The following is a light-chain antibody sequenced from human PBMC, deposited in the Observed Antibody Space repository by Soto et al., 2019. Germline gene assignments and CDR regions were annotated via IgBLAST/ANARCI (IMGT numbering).Light chain of an antibody. V-gene: IGKV3-11*01. J-gene: IGKJ3*01. CDR1: QSVSNS. CDR3: QQRTGWPPLFT. Sequence: ELVLTQSPSTLSLSTGERATVSCRAPQSVSNSLAWYQQKPGQPPRLLIYDASIRATGIPARFGGSGSGTDFALTISSLDPEDFAVYYCQQRTGWPPLFTFGPGTKVDIK. CDR2: DAS.